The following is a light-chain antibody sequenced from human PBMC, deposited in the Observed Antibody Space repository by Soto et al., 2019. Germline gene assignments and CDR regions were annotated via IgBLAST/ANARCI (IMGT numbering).Light chain of an antibody. CDR2: AAS. J-gene: IGKJ1*01. V-gene: IGKV1-39*01. Sequence: DIQMTQSPSSLSASVGDRVTITCRASQSISSYLNWYQQKPGKAPKLLIYAASSLQSGVPSRFSGSGSGTHFTLTISRKQPEDIATYYCHQSYSIPWTLGQGTKVEIK. CDR1: QSISSY. CDR3: HQSYSIPWT.